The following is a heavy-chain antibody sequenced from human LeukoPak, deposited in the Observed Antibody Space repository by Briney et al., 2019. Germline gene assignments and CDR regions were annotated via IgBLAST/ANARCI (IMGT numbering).Heavy chain of an antibody. CDR1: GFTFSSYG. CDR2: ISYDGSNK. V-gene: IGHV3-30*18. Sequence: GGSLRLSCAASGFTFSSYGMHWVRQAPGKGLEWVAVISYDGSNKCYADSVKGRFTISRDNSKNTLYLQMNSLRAEDTAVYYCAKGGYSYGDIDYWGQGTLVTVSS. CDR3: AKGGYSYGDIDY. D-gene: IGHD5-18*01. J-gene: IGHJ4*02.